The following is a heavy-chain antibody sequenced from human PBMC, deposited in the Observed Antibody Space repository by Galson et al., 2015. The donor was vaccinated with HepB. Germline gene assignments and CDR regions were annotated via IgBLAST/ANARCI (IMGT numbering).Heavy chain of an antibody. J-gene: IGHJ5*02. CDR1: GGTFSSYA. CDR2: IIPILGIA. V-gene: IGHV1-69*04. Sequence: SVKVSCKASGGTFSSYAISWVRQAPGQGLEWMGRIIPILGIANYAQKFQGRVTITADKSTSTAYMELSSLRSEDTAVYYCARDQKGYSSGWSGVPNWFDPWGQGTLVTVSS. D-gene: IGHD6-19*01. CDR3: ARDQKGYSSGWSGVPNWFDP.